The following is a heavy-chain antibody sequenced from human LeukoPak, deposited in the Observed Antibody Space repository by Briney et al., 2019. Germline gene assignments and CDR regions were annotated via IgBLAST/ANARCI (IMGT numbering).Heavy chain of an antibody. Sequence: SETLSLTCAVYGGSFSGYYWSWIRQPPGKGLEWIGEINHSGSTNYNPSLKSRVTISVYTSKNQFSLKLSSVTAADTAVYYCARRSGYYVYWGQGTLVTVSS. D-gene: IGHD3-22*01. CDR1: GGSFSGYY. V-gene: IGHV4-34*01. CDR2: INHSGST. J-gene: IGHJ4*02. CDR3: ARRSGYYVY.